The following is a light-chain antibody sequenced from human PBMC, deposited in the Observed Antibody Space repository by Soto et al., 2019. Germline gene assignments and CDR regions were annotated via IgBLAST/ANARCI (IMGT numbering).Light chain of an antibody. J-gene: IGKJ1*01. V-gene: IGKV1-6*01. CDR2: AAS. CDR1: QGIRSA. CDR3: LLDYAYFWA. Sequence: AIQLTQSPSSLSASVGDRVTITCRASQGIRSALGWYQQKPGKGPKLLLYAASTLQSGVPSRFSGSGFGTDFTLTINSLQPEDFATYYCLLDYAYFWAFGQGTKVEVK.